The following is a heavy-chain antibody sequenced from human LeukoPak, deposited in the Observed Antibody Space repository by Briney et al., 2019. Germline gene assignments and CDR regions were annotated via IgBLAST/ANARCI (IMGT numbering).Heavy chain of an antibody. J-gene: IGHJ6*03. CDR1: GFSLNTPGVC. V-gene: IGHV2-70*11. CDR2: IDWDGDE. Sequence: SGPTLVNPTQTLTLTCTFSGFSLNTPGVCMSWIRQPPGKALEWLARIDWDGDEYYSTSLKTRLTIFKDTSENQVVLTMTNMDPVDTATYYCARTQTRSGDFYMDVWGKGTTVTVSS. CDR3: ARTQTRSGDFYMDV.